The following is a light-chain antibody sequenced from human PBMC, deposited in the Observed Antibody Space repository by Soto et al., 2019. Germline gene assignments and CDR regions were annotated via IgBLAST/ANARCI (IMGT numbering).Light chain of an antibody. Sequence: DIQMTQSPSTLSASVGDRVTITCRASQSISSWLAWYQQKPGKAPKLLIYDASSLESGVPSRFSGSGSGTEFTRTISSLQPDDFANYYCQQYNSYWWTFGQGTKVEIK. CDR1: QSISSW. V-gene: IGKV1-5*01. CDR3: QQYNSYWWT. CDR2: DAS. J-gene: IGKJ1*01.